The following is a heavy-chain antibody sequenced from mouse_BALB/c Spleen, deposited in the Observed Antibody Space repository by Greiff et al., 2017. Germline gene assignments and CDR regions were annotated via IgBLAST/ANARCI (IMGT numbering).Heavy chain of an antibody. Sequence: VKLMESGAELAKPGASVKMSCKASGYTFTSYWMHWVKQRPGQGLEWIGYINPCTGYTEYNQKFKDKATLTADKSSSTAYMQLSSLTSEDSAVYYCARSLTGNFDYWGQGTTLTVSS. J-gene: IGHJ2*01. V-gene: IGHV1-7*01. D-gene: IGHD4-1*01. CDR1: GYTFTSYW. CDR3: ARSLTGNFDY. CDR2: INPCTGYT.